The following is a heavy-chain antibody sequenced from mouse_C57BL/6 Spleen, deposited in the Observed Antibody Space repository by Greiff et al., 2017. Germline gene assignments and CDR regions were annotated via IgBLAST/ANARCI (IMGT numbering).Heavy chain of an antibody. Sequence: QVQLQQPGTELVKPGASVKLSCKASGYTFTSYWMHWVKQRPGQGLEWIGNINPSNGGTNYNEKFKSKATLTVDKSSSTAYMQLSSLTSEDSAVYYCAPITTVVEENYYYAMDYWGQGTSVTVSS. V-gene: IGHV1-53*01. J-gene: IGHJ4*01. CDR2: INPSNGGT. D-gene: IGHD1-1*01. CDR3: APITTVVEENYYYAMDY. CDR1: GYTFTSYW.